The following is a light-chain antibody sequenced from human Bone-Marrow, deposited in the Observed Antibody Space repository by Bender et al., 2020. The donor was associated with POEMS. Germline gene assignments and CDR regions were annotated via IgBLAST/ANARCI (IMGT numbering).Light chain of an antibody. Sequence: SYELTQPPSVSVSPGQTARITCGGKTIGSKNVHWYQQKPGQAPVLVVYDDYHRPSGIPERFSGSNSENTATLTISKVEAGDEADYYCQVWDSSSDHLWVFGGGTKLTVL. CDR3: QVWDSSSDHLWV. CDR2: DDY. J-gene: IGLJ3*02. CDR1: TIGSKN. V-gene: IGLV3-21*02.